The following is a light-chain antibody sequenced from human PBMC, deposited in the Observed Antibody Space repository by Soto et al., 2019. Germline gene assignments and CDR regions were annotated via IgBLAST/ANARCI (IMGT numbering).Light chain of an antibody. J-gene: IGLJ1*01. Sequence: QSVLTQPASVSGSPGQSITISCTGVSSDVGSYDLVSWYQHHPGRTPKLIIYEVSNRPSGVSSRFSGSKSGNTASLTISGLQAEDEADYYCSSYTSSNTLYVFGTGTKLTVL. CDR3: SSYTSSNTLYV. V-gene: IGLV2-14*02. CDR1: SSDVGSYDL. CDR2: EVS.